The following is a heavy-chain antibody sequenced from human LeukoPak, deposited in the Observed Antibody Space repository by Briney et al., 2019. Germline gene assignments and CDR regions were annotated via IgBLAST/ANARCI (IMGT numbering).Heavy chain of an antibody. CDR1: GYTFTSYD. CDR2: MNPNSGNT. CDR3: ARGGSSSWSRNFDY. V-gene: IGHV1-8*02. Sequence: ASVKVSCKASGYTFTSYDINWLRQATGQGLEWMGWMNPNSGNTGYAQKLQGRVTMTTDTSTSTAYMELRSLRSDDTAVYYCARGGSSSWSRNFDYWGQGTLVIVSS. D-gene: IGHD6-13*01. J-gene: IGHJ4*02.